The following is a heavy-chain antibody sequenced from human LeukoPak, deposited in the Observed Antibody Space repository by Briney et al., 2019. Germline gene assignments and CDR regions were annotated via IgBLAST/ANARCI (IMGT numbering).Heavy chain of an antibody. Sequence: SEALSLTCFVSGVSISNSTYYWSWIRQPPGKGLEWIGSGHYNGDTYYNPSLKSRVTISVGTSKTRFSLKLSSVTAADTAVYYCAGRDCGADCYYSSWGQGILVTVSS. CDR2: GHYNGDT. V-gene: IGHV4-39*01. D-gene: IGHD2-21*02. CDR1: GVSISNSTYY. J-gene: IGHJ4*02. CDR3: AGRDCGADCYYSS.